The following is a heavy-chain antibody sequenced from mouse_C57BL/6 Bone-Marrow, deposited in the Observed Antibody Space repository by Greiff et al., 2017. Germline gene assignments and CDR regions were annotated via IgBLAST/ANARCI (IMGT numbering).Heavy chain of an antibody. Sequence: VMLVESGAELVRPGASVKLSCKASGYTFTDYYINWVKQRPGQGLEWIARIYPGSGNTYYNEKFKGKATLTAEKSSSTAYMQLSSLTSEDSAVYVCASPHYYGSSYFDYWGQGTTLTVSS. CDR3: ASPHYYGSSYFDY. J-gene: IGHJ2*01. CDR1: GYTFTDYY. CDR2: IYPGSGNT. D-gene: IGHD1-1*01. V-gene: IGHV1-76*01.